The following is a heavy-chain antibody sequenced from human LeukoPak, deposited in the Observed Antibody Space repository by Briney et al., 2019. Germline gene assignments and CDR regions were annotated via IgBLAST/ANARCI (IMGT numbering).Heavy chain of an antibody. CDR1: GGTFSSYS. V-gene: IGHV1-69*05. Sequence: SAKVSCKGSGGTFSSYSISWVRQAPGQGLEWMGGIIPAFGTAHYAQKFQGRVTFTTDESTTTAYMELRSLRSEDTAVYYCASEGNYDSSGYSRYNYYYMDVWGKGTAVTVSS. D-gene: IGHD3-22*01. CDR2: IIPAFGTA. J-gene: IGHJ6*03. CDR3: ASEGNYDSSGYSRYNYYYMDV.